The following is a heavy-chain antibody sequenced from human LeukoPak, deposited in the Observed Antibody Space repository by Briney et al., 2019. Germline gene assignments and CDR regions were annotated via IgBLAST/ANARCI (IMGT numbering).Heavy chain of an antibody. CDR2: ISYDGSNK. V-gene: IGHV3-30*18. J-gene: IGHJ6*02. D-gene: IGHD2-2*01. Sequence: GRFLRLSCAASGFTFSSYGMRWVRQAPGKGLEWVAVISYDGSNKYYADSVKGRFTISRDNSKNTLYLQMNSLRAEDTAVYYCAKVPSSTSAYYYYGMDVWGQGTTVTVSS. CDR1: GFTFSSYG. CDR3: AKVPSSTSAYYYYGMDV.